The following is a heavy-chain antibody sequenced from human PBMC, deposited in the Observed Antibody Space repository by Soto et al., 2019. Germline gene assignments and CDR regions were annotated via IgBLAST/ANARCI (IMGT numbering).Heavy chain of an antibody. V-gene: IGHV3-21*01. Sequence: EVQLLESGGGLVKPGGSLRLSCAASGFTFSGFGMSWVRQAPGKGLEWVSSITPSASYIYYADSVKGRFTISRDNAKNSLYLKMNSLTAEDAAVYHCERGRSGSSWYGLGGMDFWGQGTTVTVSS. CDR2: ITPSASYI. J-gene: IGHJ6*02. D-gene: IGHD6-13*01. CDR1: GFTFSGFG. CDR3: ERGRSGSSWYGLGGMDF.